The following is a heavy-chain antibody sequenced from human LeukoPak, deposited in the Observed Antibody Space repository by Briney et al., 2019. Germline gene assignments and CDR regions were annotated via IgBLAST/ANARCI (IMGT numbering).Heavy chain of an antibody. Sequence: SETLSLTCTVSGDSVTSGGYYWNWNRQHPVKGLEWIGYIYYTGSTNYNPSLKSRINISADTSKNQFSLKLKSVTAADTAIYYCARSGLYYPGSGSFDYWGQGALVTVSS. D-gene: IGHD3-10*01. J-gene: IGHJ4*02. CDR3: ARSGLYYPGSGSFDY. V-gene: IGHV4-31*03. CDR2: IYYTGST. CDR1: GDSVTSGGYY.